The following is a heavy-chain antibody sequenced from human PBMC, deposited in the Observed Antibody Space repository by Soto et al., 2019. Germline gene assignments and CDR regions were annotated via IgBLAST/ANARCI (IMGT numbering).Heavy chain of an antibody. J-gene: IGHJ6*01. CDR1: GFTFSIYA. V-gene: IGHV3-23*01. D-gene: IGHD3-16*01. Sequence: EVQLLESGGGLVQPGGSLRLSCAASGFTFSIYASGSGGNTYYADSVKGRFTISRDNSKNTLYLQMNSLRAEDTAVYYCAKRVGDGQPRAGGSYGMDVWGKGPRSPSPQ. CDR2: GSGGNT. CDR3: AKRVGDGQPRAGGSYGMDV.